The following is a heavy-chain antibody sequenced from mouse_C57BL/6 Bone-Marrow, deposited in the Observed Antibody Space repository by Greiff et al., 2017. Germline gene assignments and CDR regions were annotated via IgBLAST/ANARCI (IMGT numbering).Heavy chain of an antibody. CDR3: AKHAYYSDCSYWYFDV. D-gene: IGHD2-12*01. Sequence: QVQLQQSGPGLVAPSQSLSITCTASGFSLTSYCVDWVRQPPGQGLEWLGVIWGGGSTNYNSALMSRQSNSKANSKSQVFLKMNNLQTDDTAMYYCAKHAYYSDCSYWYFDVWGTGTTVTVSA. V-gene: IGHV2-9*01. J-gene: IGHJ1*03. CDR1: GFSLTSYC. CDR2: IWGGGST.